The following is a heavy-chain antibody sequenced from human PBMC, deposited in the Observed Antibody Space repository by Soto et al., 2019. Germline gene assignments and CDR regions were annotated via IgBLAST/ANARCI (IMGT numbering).Heavy chain of an antibody. D-gene: IGHD6-6*01. V-gene: IGHV1-46*01. J-gene: IGHJ6*02. Sequence: ASVKVSCKASGYIFINYYIHWVRQAPGQGLEWIGIINPNGGSTNYAQKFRGRVTMTRDTSTSTVYMELSSLRSEDTAVYYCASRIAARLGGENYYHGMDVWGQGTTVTVSS. CDR3: ASRIAARLGGENYYHGMDV. CDR2: INPNGGST. CDR1: GYIFINYY.